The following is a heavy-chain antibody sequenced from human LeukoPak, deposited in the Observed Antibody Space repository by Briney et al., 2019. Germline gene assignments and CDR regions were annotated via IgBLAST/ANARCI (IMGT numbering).Heavy chain of an antibody. Sequence: GGSLRLSCAASGFIFSNDAMHWVRQAPGKGLEWVAFIWFDGSNKHYADSVKGRFTISRDNAKNTLYLQMNSLRLEDTAVYYCARENLAAAADYWGQGTVVTVSS. CDR1: GFIFSNDA. D-gene: IGHD6-25*01. V-gene: IGHV3-33*01. CDR2: IWFDGSNK. CDR3: ARENLAAAADY. J-gene: IGHJ4*02.